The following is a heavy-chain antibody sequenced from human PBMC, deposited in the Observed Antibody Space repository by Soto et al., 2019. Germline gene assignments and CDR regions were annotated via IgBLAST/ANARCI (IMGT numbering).Heavy chain of an antibody. J-gene: IGHJ4*02. CDR2: LSSGGGTT. CDR1: GFVFNNYA. D-gene: IGHD3-3*01. V-gene: IGHV3-23*04. Sequence: EVQLVESGGGLVQPGGSLRLSCAASGFVFNNYAMSWVRQAPGKGLEWVATLSSGGGTTYYTDSVKGRFTISRDNSMNLLYLQMNSLRADDTAVYYCAKDGDWYDFSTGYYSRGNYFDYWGQGTLVTVSS. CDR3: AKDGDWYDFSTGYYSRGNYFDY.